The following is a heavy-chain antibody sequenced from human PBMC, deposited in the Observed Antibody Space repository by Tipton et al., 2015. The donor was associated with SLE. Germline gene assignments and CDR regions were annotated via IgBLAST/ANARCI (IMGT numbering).Heavy chain of an antibody. V-gene: IGHV4-38-2*02. CDR3: ARESFPGSSGYYYPYYFDY. Sequence: TLSLTCTVSGYSITSGYYWAWIRQPPGKGLEWIGSSYHDGSTYYNPSLKSRVTMSLDTSKNQVSLKLSFVTAADTAVYYCARESFPGSSGYYYPYYFDYWGQGTLVTVSS. CDR1: GYSITSGYY. CDR2: SYHDGST. J-gene: IGHJ4*02. D-gene: IGHD3-22*01.